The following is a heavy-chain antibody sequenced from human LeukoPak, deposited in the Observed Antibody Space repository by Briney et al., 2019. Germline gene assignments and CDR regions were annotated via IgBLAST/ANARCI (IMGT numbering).Heavy chain of an antibody. D-gene: IGHD2-15*01. J-gene: IGHJ6*03. Sequence: SETLSLTCAVYGGSFSGYYWSWIRQPPGKGLEWIGEINHSGSTNYNPSLKSRVTISVDTSKNQFSLKLSSVTAADTAVYYCARTTEYVDELLPLYYYYYYMDVWGKGTTVTVSS. V-gene: IGHV4-34*01. CDR3: ARTTEYVDELLPLYYYYYYMDV. CDR1: GGSFSGYY. CDR2: INHSGST.